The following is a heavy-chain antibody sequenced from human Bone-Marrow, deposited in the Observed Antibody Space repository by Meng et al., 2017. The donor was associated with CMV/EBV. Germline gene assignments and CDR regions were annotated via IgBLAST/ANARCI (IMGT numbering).Heavy chain of an antibody. V-gene: IGHV3-48*03. Sequence: GGSLRLSCAASGFTFSSYEMNWVRQAPGKGLEWISYISSSGSMKYYADSVKGRFIISRDNAKNSLFLQMNRLIAEDTAIYYCARDGVGYGAYWYFDYWGEGTLVTVSS. CDR3: ARDGVGYGAYWYFDY. D-gene: IGHD5-12*01. J-gene: IGHJ4*02. CDR2: ISSSGSMK. CDR1: GFTFSSYE.